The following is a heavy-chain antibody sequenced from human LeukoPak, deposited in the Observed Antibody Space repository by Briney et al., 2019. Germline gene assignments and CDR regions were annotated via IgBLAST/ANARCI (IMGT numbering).Heavy chain of an antibody. D-gene: IGHD6-13*01. CDR3: ARGVRAAAGFDY. J-gene: IGHJ4*02. Sequence: ASVKVSCKASGYTFTSYGISWVRQAPGQGLEWMGWINPNSGGTNYAQKFQGRVTMTRDTSISTAYMELSRLRSDDTAVYYCARGVRAAAGFDYWGQGTLVTVSS. CDR2: INPNSGGT. CDR1: GYTFTSYG. V-gene: IGHV1-2*02.